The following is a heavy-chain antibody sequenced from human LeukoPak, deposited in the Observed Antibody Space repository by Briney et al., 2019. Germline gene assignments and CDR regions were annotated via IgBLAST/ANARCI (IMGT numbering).Heavy chain of an antibody. D-gene: IGHD2-2*01. CDR3: AKDLLVVVPAAPIDY. CDR1: GFTFSSYA. Sequence: GGSLRLSCAASGFTFSSYAMGWVRQAPGKGLEWVSAISGSGGSTYYADSVKGRFTISRDNSKNTLYLQMNSLRAEDTAVYYCAKDLLVVVPAAPIDYWGQGTLVTVSS. V-gene: IGHV3-23*01. CDR2: ISGSGGST. J-gene: IGHJ4*02.